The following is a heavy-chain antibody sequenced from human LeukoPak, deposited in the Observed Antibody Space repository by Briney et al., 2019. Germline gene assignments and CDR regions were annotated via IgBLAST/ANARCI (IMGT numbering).Heavy chain of an antibody. CDR3: ARTGIAVAVDYYFDY. CDR1: GFTFSCYG. D-gene: IGHD6-19*01. Sequence: PGRSLRLSCAAYGFTFSCYGMHWVRQAPGKVLEWVAVIWYDGSKKYYADYVKGRFTIARDNSKNTLYLQMNSLRAEDTAVYYCARTGIAVAVDYYFDYWGQGTLVTVSS. CDR2: IWYDGSKK. V-gene: IGHV3-33*01. J-gene: IGHJ4*02.